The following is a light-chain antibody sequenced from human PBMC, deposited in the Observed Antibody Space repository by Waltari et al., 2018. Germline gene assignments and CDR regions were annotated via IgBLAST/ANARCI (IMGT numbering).Light chain of an antibody. V-gene: IGKV2-28*01. CDR3: MQAVHSPIT. CDR1: QSLIHSDGFHY. J-gene: IGKJ5*01. CDR2: LGS. Sequence: DMVLTQSPFSLPVTPGEPASISCRTSQSLIHSDGFHYLDWYLQKPGQSPQLLIYLGSNRASGVPDRFSGSGSGTDFTLNISRVEAEDVGMYYCMQAVHSPITFGQGTRLEIK.